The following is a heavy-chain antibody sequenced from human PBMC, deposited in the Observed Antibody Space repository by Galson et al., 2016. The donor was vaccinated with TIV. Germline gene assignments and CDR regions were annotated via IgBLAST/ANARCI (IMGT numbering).Heavy chain of an antibody. V-gene: IGHV3-23*01. J-gene: IGHJ4*02. CDR3: AKDRGSYEAFDY. CDR2: ISASATNK. D-gene: IGHD5-12*01. CDR1: GFRFYEFE. Sequence: ASGFRFYEFEMSWVRQAPGKGLEWVSAISASATNKYYADSVKGRSTVSRDNSDNTLFLHMDRLKVEDTAMYYCAKDRGSYEAFDYWGQGVLVTVSS.